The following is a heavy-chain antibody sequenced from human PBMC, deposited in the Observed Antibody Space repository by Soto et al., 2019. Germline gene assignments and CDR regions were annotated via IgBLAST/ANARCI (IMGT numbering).Heavy chain of an antibody. D-gene: IGHD3-10*01. CDR1: GGSISSSSYY. CDR2: IYYSGST. CDR3: ARVGALWFGEGGDY. Sequence: QLQLQESGPGLVKPSETLSLTCTVSGGSISSSSYYWGWIRQPPGKGLEWIGSIYYSGSTYYNPSLKSRATISVDTSKNQFSLKLSSVTAADTAVYYCARVGALWFGEGGDYWGQGTLVTVSS. V-gene: IGHV4-39*01. J-gene: IGHJ4*02.